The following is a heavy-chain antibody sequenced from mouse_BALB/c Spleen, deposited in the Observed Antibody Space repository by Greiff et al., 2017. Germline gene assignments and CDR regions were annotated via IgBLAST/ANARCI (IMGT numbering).Heavy chain of an antibody. V-gene: IGHV5-6-4*01. J-gene: IGHJ2*01. D-gene: IGHD2-4*01. Sequence: EVQVVESGGGLVKPGGSLKLSCAASGFTFSSYTMSWVRQTPEKRLEWVATISSGGSYTYYPDSVKGRFTISRDNAKNTLYLQMSSLKSEDTAMYYCTREGAYDYDEEDYFDYWGQGTTLTVSS. CDR3: TREGAYDYDEEDYFDY. CDR2: ISSGGSYT. CDR1: GFTFSSYT.